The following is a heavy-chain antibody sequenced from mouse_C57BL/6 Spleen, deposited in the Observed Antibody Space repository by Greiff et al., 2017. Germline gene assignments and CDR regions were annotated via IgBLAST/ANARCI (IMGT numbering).Heavy chain of an antibody. D-gene: IGHD1-1*01. Sequence: QVQLQQSGAELVRPGASVTLSCKASGYTFTDYEMHWVKQTPVHGLEWIGAIDPETGGTASNQKFKGKAILTADKSSSTAYMELRSLTSEDSAVYYCTRKDFITTVVYWYFDVWGTGTTVTVSS. J-gene: IGHJ1*03. V-gene: IGHV1-15*01. CDR2: IDPETGGT. CDR3: TRKDFITTVVYWYFDV. CDR1: GYTFTDYE.